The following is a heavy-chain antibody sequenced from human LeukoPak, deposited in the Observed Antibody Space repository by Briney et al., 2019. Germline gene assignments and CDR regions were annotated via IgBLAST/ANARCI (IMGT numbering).Heavy chain of an antibody. CDR3: ARGRKEWAYYDFWSGYYSKDFDY. D-gene: IGHD3-3*01. CDR2: INHSGST. CDR1: GGSFSGYY. V-gene: IGHV4-34*01. Sequence: PSETLSLTCAVYGGSFSGYYWSWIRQPPGKGLEWIGEINHSGSTNYNPSLKSRVTISVDTSKNQFSLKLGSVTAADTAVYYCARGRKEWAYYDFWSGYYSKDFDYWGQGTLVTVSS. J-gene: IGHJ4*02.